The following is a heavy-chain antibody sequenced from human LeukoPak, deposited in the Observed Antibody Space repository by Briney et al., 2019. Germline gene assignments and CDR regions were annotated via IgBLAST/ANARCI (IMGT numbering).Heavy chain of an antibody. CDR3: ARGSQYYYDSSGYYLGNDY. CDR2: MNPNSGNT. V-gene: IGHV1-8*01. Sequence: ASVNVSCKASGYTFTSYDINWVRQATGQGLEWMGWMNPNSGNTGYAQKFQGRVTMTRNTSISTAYMELSSLRSEDTAVYYCARGSQYYYDSSGYYLGNDYWGQGTLVTVSS. J-gene: IGHJ4*02. CDR1: GYTFTSYD. D-gene: IGHD3-22*01.